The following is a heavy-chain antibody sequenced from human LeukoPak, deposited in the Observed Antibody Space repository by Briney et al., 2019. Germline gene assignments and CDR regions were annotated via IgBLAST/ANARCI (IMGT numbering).Heavy chain of an antibody. D-gene: IGHD6-19*01. CDR1: GGSIGSYY. V-gene: IGHV4-4*07. J-gene: IGHJ4*02. CDR3: ASDGCRSNLAVL. CDR2: IYNSGTT. Sequence: NPSETLSLTCTVSGGSIGSYYWSWMRQFAGHGLEWIGRIYNSGTTHYNPSLKSRVTISVDTSKNQISLKLTSVTAADTAVYYCASDGCRSNLAVLWGQGTLVTVSS.